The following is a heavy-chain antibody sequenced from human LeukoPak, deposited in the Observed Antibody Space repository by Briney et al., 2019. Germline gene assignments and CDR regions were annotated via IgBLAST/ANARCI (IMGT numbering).Heavy chain of an antibody. Sequence: PGGSLRLSCAASGFTFSSYAMSWVRQAPGKGLEWVSAISGSGGSTYYADSVKGRFTISRDNSKNTLYLQMNSLRAEDTAVYYCAKGPDSSSWYRVTIAVDDYWGQGTLVTVSS. CDR1: GFTFSSYA. CDR3: AKGPDSSSWYRVTIAVDDY. V-gene: IGHV3-23*01. D-gene: IGHD6-13*01. CDR2: ISGSGGST. J-gene: IGHJ4*02.